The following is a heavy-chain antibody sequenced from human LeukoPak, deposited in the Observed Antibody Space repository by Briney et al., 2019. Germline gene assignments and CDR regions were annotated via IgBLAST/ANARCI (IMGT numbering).Heavy chain of an antibody. V-gene: IGHV1-2*02. CDR1: GYTFTSYG. J-gene: IGHJ4*02. D-gene: IGHD3-16*01. Sequence: GASVKVSCKASGYTFTSYGISWVRQAPGQGLEWMGWINPNSGGTYYAQKFQGRVTMTRDTSISTAYMELRRLRSDDTAVYYCARGIWAFTTSDYWGQGTLVTVSS. CDR3: ARGIWAFTTSDY. CDR2: INPNSGGT.